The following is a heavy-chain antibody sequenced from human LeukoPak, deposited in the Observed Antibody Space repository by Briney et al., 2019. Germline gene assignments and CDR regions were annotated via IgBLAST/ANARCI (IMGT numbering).Heavy chain of an antibody. CDR1: GGSISSYY. CDR3: AVGTSTYHDFWSGYYPTGGYYYYYYYMDV. CDR2: IYTSGST. J-gene: IGHJ6*03. Sequence: PSETLSLTCTVSGGSISSYYWSWIRQPAGKGLEWIGRIYTSGSTNYNPSLKSRVTISVDTSKNQFSLKLSSVTAADTAVYYCAVGTSTYHDFWSGYYPTGGYYYYYYYMDVWGKGTTVTVSS. D-gene: IGHD3-3*01. V-gene: IGHV4-4*07.